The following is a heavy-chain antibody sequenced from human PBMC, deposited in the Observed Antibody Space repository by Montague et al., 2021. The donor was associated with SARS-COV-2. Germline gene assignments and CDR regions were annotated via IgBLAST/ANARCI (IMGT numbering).Heavy chain of an antibody. Sequence: SETLSLTCTVSGDSVSSSYCSWIRQPPGGGLEWIVYIYHSGSTXXXPSXXXGVTISVDTSKNQFSLKLTSVTAADTAVYYCAGTEGSGWYREFDYWGQGTLVTVSS. CDR2: IYHSGST. CDR3: AGTEGSGWYREFDY. V-gene: IGHV4-59*02. CDR1: GDSVSSSY. J-gene: IGHJ4*02. D-gene: IGHD6-19*01.